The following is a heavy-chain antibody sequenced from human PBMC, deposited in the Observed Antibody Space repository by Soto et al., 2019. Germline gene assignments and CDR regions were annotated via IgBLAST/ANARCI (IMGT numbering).Heavy chain of an antibody. J-gene: IGHJ3*02. V-gene: IGHV3-53*04. CDR3: ARASGSYYYDAFDI. CDR2: IYSGGST. D-gene: IGHD1-26*01. CDR1: GFTVSSNY. Sequence: GGSLRLSCAASGFTVSSNYMSWVRQAPGKGLEWVSVIYSGGSTYYADSVKGRFTISRHNSKNTLYLQMNSLRAEDMVVYYCARASGSYYYDAFDIWGQGTMVTVSS.